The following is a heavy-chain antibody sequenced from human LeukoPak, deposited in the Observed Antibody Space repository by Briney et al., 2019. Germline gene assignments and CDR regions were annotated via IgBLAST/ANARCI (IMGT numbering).Heavy chain of an antibody. CDR3: ARAPQQWLWYSFDY. Sequence: SQTLSLTCTVSGGSISSGDYYWSWIRQPPGKGLEWIGYIYYSGSTYYNPSLKSRVTISVDTSKNQFSLKLSSVTAADTAVYYCARAPQQWLWYSFDYWGQGTLVTVSS. CDR2: IYYSGST. D-gene: IGHD6-19*01. CDR1: GGSISSGDYY. J-gene: IGHJ4*02. V-gene: IGHV4-30-4*08.